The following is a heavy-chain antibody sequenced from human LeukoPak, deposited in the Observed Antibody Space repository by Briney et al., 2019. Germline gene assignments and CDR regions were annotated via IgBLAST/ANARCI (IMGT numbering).Heavy chain of an antibody. Sequence: PSETLSLTCTVSGGSISSYYWSWIRQPPGKGLEWIGYIYYSGSTNYNPSLKSRVTISVDTSKNQFSLKLSPVTAADTAVYYCARQDSLAVAGGLFDYWGQGTLVTVSS. CDR1: GGSISSYY. CDR2: IYYSGST. V-gene: IGHV4-59*08. J-gene: IGHJ4*02. CDR3: ARQDSLAVAGGLFDY. D-gene: IGHD6-19*01.